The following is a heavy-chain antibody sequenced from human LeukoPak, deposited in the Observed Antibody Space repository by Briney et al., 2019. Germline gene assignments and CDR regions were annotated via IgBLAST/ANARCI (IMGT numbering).Heavy chain of an antibody. CDR1: GDSISSYY. CDR2: IYYPGST. V-gene: IGHV4-59*01. D-gene: IGHD3-10*01. CDR3: ARGGWFGENYYYYGMDV. Sequence: SETLSLTCTVSGDSISSYYWSWIRQPPGKGLEWIGFIYYPGSTSYNPSLKSRATTSLDTSKNQFSLKLSSVTAADTAVYYCARGGWFGENYYYYGMDVWGQGTTVTVSS. J-gene: IGHJ6*02.